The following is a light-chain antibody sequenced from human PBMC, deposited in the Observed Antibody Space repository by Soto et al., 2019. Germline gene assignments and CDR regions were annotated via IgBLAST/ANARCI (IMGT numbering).Light chain of an antibody. Sequence: QSALTQPRSVSGSPGQSVTISCTGTSSDVGGYNYVSWYQQHPGKAPKLIIYAVSKRPSGVPDRFSGSKSGNTASLTISGLQDEDEDDYCCSSYAGSYTLVFGGGTKLTVL. CDR3: SSYAGSYTLV. CDR2: AVS. J-gene: IGLJ2*01. V-gene: IGLV2-11*01. CDR1: SSDVGGYNY.